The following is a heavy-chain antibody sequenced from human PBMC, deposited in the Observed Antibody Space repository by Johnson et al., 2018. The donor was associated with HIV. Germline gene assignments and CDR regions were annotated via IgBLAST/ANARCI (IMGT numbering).Heavy chain of an antibody. D-gene: IGHD6-13*01. V-gene: IGHV3-43*01. Sequence: VQLVEYGGGLVQPGGSLRLSCAASGFTFDDYTMHWVRQAPGKGLEWVFLISWDGGSTYHADYVKARSATSRDNSKTSLYLQMNSLRTEATALYYCASGVYSSSWSWDVAFDIWGQGTMVTVSS. CDR3: ASGVYSSSWSWDVAFDI. CDR2: ISWDGGST. CDR1: GFTFDDYT. J-gene: IGHJ3*02.